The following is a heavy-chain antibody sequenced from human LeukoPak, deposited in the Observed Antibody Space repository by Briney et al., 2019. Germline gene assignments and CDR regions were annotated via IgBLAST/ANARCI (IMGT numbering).Heavy chain of an antibody. Sequence: GGSLRLSCAASGFTFSIYAMSWVRQAPGKGLEGVSAISGSWCSTYCADFVKGRFTFSRDNSKNRLYLQMNSLRAEDTAVYYCAKDLSDGGSCYGCDAFDIWGQGTMVTVSS. V-gene: IGHV3-23*01. CDR3: AKDLSDGGSCYGCDAFDI. CDR1: GFTFSIYA. J-gene: IGHJ3*02. D-gene: IGHD2-15*01. CDR2: ISGSWCST.